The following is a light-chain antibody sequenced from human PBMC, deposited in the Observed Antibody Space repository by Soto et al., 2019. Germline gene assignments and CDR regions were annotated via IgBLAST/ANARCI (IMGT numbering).Light chain of an antibody. Sequence: QSALTQPASVSGSPGQSITISCTGTSSDIGRYNLVSWYQQHPGKPPKLMIYEATKRPSGVSNRFSGSKSGNTASLTISGLKAEDEVIYSSPFFAITTLFVFGGGTNLPVL. CDR3: PFFAITTLFV. J-gene: IGLJ3*02. CDR2: EAT. CDR1: SSDIGRYNL. V-gene: IGLV2-23*02.